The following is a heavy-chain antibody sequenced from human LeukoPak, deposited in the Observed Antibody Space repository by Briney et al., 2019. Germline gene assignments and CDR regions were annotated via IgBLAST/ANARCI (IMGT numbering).Heavy chain of an antibody. J-gene: IGHJ2*01. CDR1: GGSFSGYY. CDR3: ARRVWFGESSHWSFDL. V-gene: IGHV4-34*01. D-gene: IGHD3-10*01. Sequence: PSETLSLTCAVYGGSFSGYYWSWIRQPPGKGLDWIGEINHSGSTSYNPSLKSRVTISINTSKNQFSLKLSSVTAADTAVFYCARRVWFGESSHWSFDLWGRGTLVTVSS. CDR2: INHSGST.